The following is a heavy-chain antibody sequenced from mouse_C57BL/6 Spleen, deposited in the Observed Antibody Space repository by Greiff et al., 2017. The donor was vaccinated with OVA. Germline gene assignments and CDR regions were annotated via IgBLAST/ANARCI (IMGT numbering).Heavy chain of an antibody. V-gene: IGHV6-3*01. Sequence: EVQLVESGGGLVQPGGSMKLSCVASGFTFSNYWMNWVRQSPEKGLEWVAQIRLKSDNYATHYAESVKGRFTISRDDSKSSVYLQMNNLRAEDTGIYYCTADYGSSYGFAYWGQGTLVTVSA. CDR3: TADYGSSYGFAY. CDR1: GFTFSNYW. CDR2: IRLKSDNYAT. J-gene: IGHJ3*01. D-gene: IGHD1-1*01.